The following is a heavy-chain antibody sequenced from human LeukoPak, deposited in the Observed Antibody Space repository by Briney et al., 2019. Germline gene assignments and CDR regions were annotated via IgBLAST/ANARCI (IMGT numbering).Heavy chain of an antibody. D-gene: IGHD3/OR15-3a*01. J-gene: IGHJ4*02. CDR3: ARDWTGTPDY. CDR1: GSTFSNFA. V-gene: IGHV3-30*04. Sequence: GRSLRLSCAASGSTFSNFAMHWVRQAPGKGLEWVAVISYDGSNKFYSDSVKGRFTISRDNSQNTLYVQMDSLRDEDTAVYYCARDWTGTPDYWGQGTLITVSS. CDR2: ISYDGSNK.